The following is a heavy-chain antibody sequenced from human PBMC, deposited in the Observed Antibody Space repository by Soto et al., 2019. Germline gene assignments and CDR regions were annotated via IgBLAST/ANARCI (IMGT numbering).Heavy chain of an antibody. J-gene: IGHJ4*02. CDR1: GFTFNNYA. CDR2: ISATGGST. CDR3: AKDRLAGNFDY. V-gene: IGHV3-23*01. Sequence: EVQVLESGGGLVHPGGSLRLSCAASGFTFNNYAMNWVRQAPGKGLEWVATISATGGSTYYADSVKGRFTISRDNSKNTMYLQMNVLRVEDTAVYYCAKDRLAGNFDYWGQGTQVTVSS.